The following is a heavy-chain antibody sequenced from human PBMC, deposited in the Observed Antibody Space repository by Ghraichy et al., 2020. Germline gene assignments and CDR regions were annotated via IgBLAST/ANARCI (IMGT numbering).Heavy chain of an antibody. D-gene: IGHD3-3*01. CDR2: IRYDGSNK. Sequence: GGSLRLSCAASGFTFSSYGMHWVRQAPGKGLEWVAFIRYDGSNKYYADSVKGRFTISRDNSKNTLYLQMNSLRAEDTAVYYCAKVKHTYYDFWSGYWSEGYYYGMDVWGQGTTVTVSS. J-gene: IGHJ6*02. CDR1: GFTFSSYG. V-gene: IGHV3-30*02. CDR3: AKVKHTYYDFWSGYWSEGYYYGMDV.